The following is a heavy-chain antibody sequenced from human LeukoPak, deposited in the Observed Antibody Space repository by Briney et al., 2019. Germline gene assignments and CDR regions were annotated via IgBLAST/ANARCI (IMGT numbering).Heavy chain of an antibody. J-gene: IGHJ5*02. CDR3: ARVCSSTSCYAWFDP. V-gene: IGHV4-4*07. CDR1: GGSISSYY. Sequence: SETLSLTCTVSGGSISSYYWSWLRQPAGKGLEWIGRIYTSGSTNYNPSLKSRVTMSVGTSKNQFSLKLSSVTAADTAVYYCARVCSSTSCYAWFDPCGQGTLVTVSS. CDR2: IYTSGST. D-gene: IGHD2-2*01.